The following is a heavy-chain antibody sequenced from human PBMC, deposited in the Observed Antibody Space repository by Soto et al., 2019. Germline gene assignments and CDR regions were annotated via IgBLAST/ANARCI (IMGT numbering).Heavy chain of an antibody. Sequence: HPGVSLRLSCAASRFMFKSYAMSWVRQAPGKGLEWVSSINPSGGSTFYADSVKGRFTISRDNSKNTLYLQMNSLRAEDTAKYYCVKESTPRREFDFWEQGTLVTVSS. D-gene: IGHD1-26*01. CDR3: VKESTPRREFDF. CDR1: RFMFKSYA. J-gene: IGHJ4*02. CDR2: INPSGGST. V-gene: IGHV3-23*01.